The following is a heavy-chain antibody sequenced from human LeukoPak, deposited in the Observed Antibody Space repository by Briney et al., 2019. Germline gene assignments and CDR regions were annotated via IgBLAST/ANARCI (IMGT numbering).Heavy chain of an antibody. CDR1: GFTFSSYA. J-gene: IGHJ4*02. CDR3: AKELSDSSGYYGYYFDY. CDR2: ISGSGGST. Sequence: GGSLRLSCAASGFTFSSYAMSWVRQAPGKGLEWVSAISGSGGSTHYADSVKGRFTISRDNSKNTLYLQMNSLRAEDTAVYYCAKELSDSSGYYGYYFDYWGQGTLVTVSS. D-gene: IGHD3-22*01. V-gene: IGHV3-23*01.